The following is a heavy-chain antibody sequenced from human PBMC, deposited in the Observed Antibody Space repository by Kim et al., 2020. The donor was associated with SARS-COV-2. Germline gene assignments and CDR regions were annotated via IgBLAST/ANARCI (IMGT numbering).Heavy chain of an antibody. CDR3: ARENSGYDIHFDY. CDR1: GYTFTGYY. Sequence: ASVKVSCKASGYTFTGYYMHWVRQAPGQGLEWMGRINPNSGGTNYAQKFQGRVTMTRDTSISTAYMELSRLRSDDTAVYYCARENSGYDIHFDYWGQGTLVTVSS. D-gene: IGHD5-12*01. CDR2: INPNSGGT. V-gene: IGHV1-2*06. J-gene: IGHJ4*02.